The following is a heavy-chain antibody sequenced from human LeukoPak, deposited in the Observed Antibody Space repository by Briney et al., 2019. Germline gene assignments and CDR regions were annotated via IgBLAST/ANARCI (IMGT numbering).Heavy chain of an antibody. V-gene: IGHV3-7*01. Sequence: GGSLRLSCAASGFNFSTYWMTWVRQVLGKGLEWVANIKEDGSDIYYVDAVKGRFSISRDNAKTSLYLQMNNLSVADTAVYYCVTDQTGRHPYFFNYWGQRTLFTVSS. J-gene: IGHJ4*02. CDR2: IKEDGSDI. CDR1: GFNFSTYW. CDR3: VTDQTGRHPYFFNY. D-gene: IGHD3-10*01.